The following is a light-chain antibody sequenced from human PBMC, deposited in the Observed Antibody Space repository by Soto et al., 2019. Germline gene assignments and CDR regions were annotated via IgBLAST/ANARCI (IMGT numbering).Light chain of an antibody. V-gene: IGKV1-33*01. CDR3: QKSDHLPL. CDR2: DAY. CDR1: HDIGNS. J-gene: IGKJ3*01. Sequence: DIQMTQSPPSLSASVGDRVTITCQASHDIGNSLNWYQHKPGKAPKLVIYDAYNVETGVPSTFSGSGFGTDFTFTISSLRPEDIATYYCQKSDHLPLFGPGTKVDIK.